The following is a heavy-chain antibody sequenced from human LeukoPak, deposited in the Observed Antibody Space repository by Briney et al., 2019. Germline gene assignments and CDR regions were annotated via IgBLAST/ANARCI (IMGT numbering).Heavy chain of an antibody. CDR3: AREEEVVPAASSDY. CDR2: ISSSSSYI. CDR1: GFTFSSYS. J-gene: IGHJ4*02. V-gene: IGHV3-21*01. Sequence: PGGSLRLSCAASGFTFSSYSMNWVRQAPGKGLEWVSSISSSSSYIYYADSVKGRFTISRDNAKNSLYLQMNSLRAEDTAVYYCAREEEVVPAASSDYWGQGTLVTVSS. D-gene: IGHD2-2*01.